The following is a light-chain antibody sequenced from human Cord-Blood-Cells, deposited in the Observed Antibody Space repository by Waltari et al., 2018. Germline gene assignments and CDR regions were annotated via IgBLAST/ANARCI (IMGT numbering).Light chain of an antibody. Sequence: EIVLTQSPGTLSLSPGERATLSCRASQSVSSSYLAWYQQKPGQAPRLLLYGASSRATGIPDRSSGSGSGTDSTLTVRRLGPEDFAVYCCQQYGSAPAVGGGTMVEVK. CDR1: QSVSSSY. CDR2: GAS. CDR3: QQYGSAPA. V-gene: IGKV3-20*01. J-gene: IGKJ4*01.